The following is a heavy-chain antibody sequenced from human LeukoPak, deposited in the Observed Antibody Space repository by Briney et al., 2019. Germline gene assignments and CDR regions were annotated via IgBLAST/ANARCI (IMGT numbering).Heavy chain of an antibody. D-gene: IGHD2-2*01. CDR3: ARVVSRVPAATYSFDY. CDR2: IKQDGSEK. V-gene: IGHV3-7*01. J-gene: IGHJ4*02. Sequence: GGSLRLSCAASGFTFNRYWLSWVRQAPGKGLEWVANIKQDGSEKYYVDSVKGRFTISRDNAKNSLYLQMNSLRAEDTAVYYCARVVSRVPAATYSFDYWGQGTLVTVSS. CDR1: GFTFNRYW.